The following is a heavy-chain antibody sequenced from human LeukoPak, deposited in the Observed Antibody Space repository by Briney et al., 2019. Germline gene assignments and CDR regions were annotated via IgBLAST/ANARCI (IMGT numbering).Heavy chain of an antibody. J-gene: IGHJ4*02. Sequence: PSETLSLTCTVSGGSISSHYWSSIRQPPGKGLEWIGYIYYSGSTNYNPSLKSRVTISVDTSKNQFSLKLSSVTAADTAVYYCARSSGWKTPFDYWGQGTLVTVSS. V-gene: IGHV4-59*11. CDR3: ARSSGWKTPFDY. CDR1: GGSISSHY. CDR2: IYYSGST. D-gene: IGHD6-19*01.